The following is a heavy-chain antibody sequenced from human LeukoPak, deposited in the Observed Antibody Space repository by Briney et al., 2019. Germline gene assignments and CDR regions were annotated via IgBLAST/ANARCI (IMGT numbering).Heavy chain of an antibody. V-gene: IGHV4-34*01. J-gene: IGHJ4*02. CDR2: INQSGST. CDR3: ARVPSGSYDY. Sequence: PSETLSLTCAVYGGSFSGYYWSWIRQPPGKGLEWIGEINQSGSTNYNPSLKSRVTISVDTSKNQFSLKLSSVTAADTAVYYCARVPSGSYDYWGQGTLVTVSS. D-gene: IGHD1-26*01. CDR1: GGSFSGYY.